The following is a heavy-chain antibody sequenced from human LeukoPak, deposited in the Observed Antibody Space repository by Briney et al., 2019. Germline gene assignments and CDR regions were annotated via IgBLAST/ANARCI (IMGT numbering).Heavy chain of an antibody. CDR2: INSGDSTV. Sequence: GGSLRLSCAASGFTFSDYYMSWIRQAPGKGLEWVSYINSGDSTVYYADSVKGRFTISRDNAKNSLYLQMGSLRVEDTAVYYCAREGRNWYSYGTYCHYYYMDVWGKGTTVTVSS. V-gene: IGHV3-11*01. CDR1: GFTFSDYY. J-gene: IGHJ6*03. D-gene: IGHD5-18*01. CDR3: AREGRNWYSYGTYCHYYYMDV.